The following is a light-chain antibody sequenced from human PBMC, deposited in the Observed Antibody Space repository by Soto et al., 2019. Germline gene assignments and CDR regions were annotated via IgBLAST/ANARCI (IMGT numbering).Light chain of an antibody. Sequence: EIVLTQSPGTLSLSPGERATLSCRAIESISSKSLAWYQQKPGQAPRLLIYGTFNRATGIPDRFSGSGSGTDFTLTISRLEPEEFAVYFCQQYGSSPYTFGQGTKLEI. V-gene: IGKV3-20*01. CDR1: ESISSKS. CDR3: QQYGSSPYT. CDR2: GTF. J-gene: IGKJ2*01.